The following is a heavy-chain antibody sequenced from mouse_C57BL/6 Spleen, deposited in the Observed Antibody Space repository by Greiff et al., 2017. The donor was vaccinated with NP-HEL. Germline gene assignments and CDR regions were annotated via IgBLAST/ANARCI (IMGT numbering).Heavy chain of an antibody. J-gene: IGHJ3*01. CDR2: IHPNSGST. D-gene: IGHD4-1*02. V-gene: IGHV1-64*01. Sequence: VQLQQPGAELVKPGASVKLSCKASGYTFTSYWMHWVKQRPGQGLEWIGMIHPNSGSTNYNEKFKSKATLTVDKSSSTAYMQLSSLTSEDSAVYYCARSQLGGAWFAYWGQGTLVTVSA. CDR3: ARSQLGGAWFAY. CDR1: GYTFTSYW.